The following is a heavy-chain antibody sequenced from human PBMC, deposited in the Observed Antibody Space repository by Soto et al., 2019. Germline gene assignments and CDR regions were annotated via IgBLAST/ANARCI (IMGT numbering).Heavy chain of an antibody. CDR1: GFTFRTYG. CDR2: IWYDASNK. D-gene: IGHD1-26*01. CDR3: ARGRVDGGERAL. V-gene: IGHV3-33*01. J-gene: IGHJ4*02. Sequence: VQLVESGGGVVQPGRSLRLSCAASGFTFRTYGMYWVRQAPGKGLEWVAVIWYDASNKYYADSVKGRFTISRDNSENTLYLQMNRLSAEDTAVYYWARGRVDGGERALWGQGTLVTVSS.